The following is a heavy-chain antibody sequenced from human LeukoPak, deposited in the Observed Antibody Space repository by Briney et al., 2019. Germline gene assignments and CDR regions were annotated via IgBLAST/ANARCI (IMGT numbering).Heavy chain of an antibody. CDR2: ISSSSTYI. CDR3: SRDLLLADNGGSSAHDY. J-gene: IGHJ4*02. CDR1: GFTFSSYG. Sequence: PGGSLRLSCAASGFTFSSYGMSWVRQAPGKGLEWVSSISSSSTYIYYPDSVKGRFTISRDNAKNSLYLHMNSLRDEDTAVYYCSRDLLLADNGGSSAHDYWGQGTLVTVSS. D-gene: IGHD2-15*01. V-gene: IGHV3-21*01.